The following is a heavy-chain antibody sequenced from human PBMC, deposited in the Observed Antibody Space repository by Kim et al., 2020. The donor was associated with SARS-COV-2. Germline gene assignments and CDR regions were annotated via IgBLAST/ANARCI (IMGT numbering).Heavy chain of an antibody. V-gene: IGHV4-39*01. CDR2: T. D-gene: IGHD4-17*01. J-gene: IGHJ4*02. CDR3: ERQGGDLPYDY. Sequence: TSANPPLKSRLTIAGDTSQNTFSLTLSAVTAADTAVYYCERQGGDLPYDYWGQGTLVTVSS.